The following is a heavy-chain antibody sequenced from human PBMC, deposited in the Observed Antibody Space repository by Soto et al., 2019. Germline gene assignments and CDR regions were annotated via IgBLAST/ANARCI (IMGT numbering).Heavy chain of an antibody. J-gene: IGHJ6*03. Sequence: ASVKVSCKASGFTFTSSAVQWVRQARGQRLEWIGWIVVGSGNTNYAQKFQERVTITRDMSTSTAYMELSSLRSEDTAVYYCACVWAAACPPDYNDTDFCRRRPTVTASS. CDR1: GFTFTSSA. CDR2: IVVGSGNT. D-gene: IGHD6-13*01. V-gene: IGHV1-58*01. CDR3: ACVWAAACPPDYNDTDF.